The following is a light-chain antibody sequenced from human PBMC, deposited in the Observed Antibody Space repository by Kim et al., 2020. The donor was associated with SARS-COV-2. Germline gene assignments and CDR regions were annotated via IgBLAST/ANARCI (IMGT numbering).Light chain of an antibody. CDR1: SSDIGAYNY. V-gene: IGLV2-14*03. CDR2: DVS. CDR3: SSYTSRRSLV. Sequence: QSALTQPASVSGSPGQSITISCTGTSSDIGAYNYVSWYQQHPGKAPKLMISDVSERPSGVSNRFSGSKSGNTASLTISGLQAEDEADYYCSSYTSRRSLVFGGGTKVTVL. J-gene: IGLJ3*02.